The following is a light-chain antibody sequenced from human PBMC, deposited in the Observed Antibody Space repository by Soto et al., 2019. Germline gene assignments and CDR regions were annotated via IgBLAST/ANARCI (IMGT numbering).Light chain of an antibody. Sequence: EIVLTRSPATLSLSPGERATLSCRASQSVSSYLAWYQQKPGQAPRLLIYDASNRATGIPARFSGSGSGTDFTLTISSLEPEDFAVYYCQQRSNWRFGPGTKVDIK. J-gene: IGKJ3*01. V-gene: IGKV3-11*01. CDR3: QQRSNWR. CDR2: DAS. CDR1: QSVSSY.